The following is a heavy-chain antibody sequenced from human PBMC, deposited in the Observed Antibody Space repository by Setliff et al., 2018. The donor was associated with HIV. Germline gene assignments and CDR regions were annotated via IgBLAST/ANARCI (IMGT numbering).Heavy chain of an antibody. CDR3: AIEGAVPGLDLDY. V-gene: IGHV1-3*03. J-gene: IGHJ4*02. CDR2: FNAGNGNT. Sequence: GASVKVSCKASGYTFASYVMHWVRQAPGQGLEWMGWFNAGNGNTKYSQDFQGRVTITRDTSASTTYMELSSLRSEDMAVYYCAIEGAVPGLDLDYWGQGTLVTVSS. CDR1: GYTFASYV. D-gene: IGHD1-26*01.